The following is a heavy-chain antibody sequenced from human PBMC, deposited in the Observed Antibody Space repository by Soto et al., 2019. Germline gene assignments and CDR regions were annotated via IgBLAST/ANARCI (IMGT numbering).Heavy chain of an antibody. CDR3: ARDRPSYSGYDLRLQDAFDI. J-gene: IGHJ3*02. V-gene: IGHV3-21*01. Sequence: EVQLVESGGGLVKPGGSLRLSCAASGFTFSSYSMNWVRQAPGKGLEWVSSISSSSSYIYYADSVKGRFTISRDNAKNSLYLQMNSLRAEDTAVYYCARDRPSYSGYDLRLQDAFDIWGQGTMVTVSS. D-gene: IGHD5-12*01. CDR1: GFTFSSYS. CDR2: ISSSSSYI.